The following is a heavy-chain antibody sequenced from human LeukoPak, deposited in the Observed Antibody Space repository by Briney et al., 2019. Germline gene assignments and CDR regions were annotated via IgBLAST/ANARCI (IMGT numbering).Heavy chain of an antibody. CDR1: GGSISNYY. V-gene: IGHV4-59*08. CDR3: ARLILGWGSGAQQNWFAP. J-gene: IGHJ5*02. D-gene: IGHD2-21*01. CDR2: LSYSGSS. Sequence: PSETLSLTCTVSGGSISNYYWIWVRRPPGKGLEYIGYLSYSGSSNYNPSLKSRVTISVDTSKNQFSLKRSSVTAADTAVYYCARLILGWGSGAQQNWFAPWGQGTLVTASS.